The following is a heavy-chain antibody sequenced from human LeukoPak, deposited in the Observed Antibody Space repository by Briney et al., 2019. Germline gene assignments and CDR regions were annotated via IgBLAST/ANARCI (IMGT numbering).Heavy chain of an antibody. CDR2: MNPNSGNT. Sequence: ASVKVSCKASGYTFTSYDINWVRQATGQGLEWMGWMNPNSGNTGYAQKFQGRVTKTRNTSISTAYMELSSLRSEDTAVYYCARPGIAAAGTVDWFDPWGQGTLVTVSS. J-gene: IGHJ5*02. CDR1: GYTFTSYD. D-gene: IGHD6-13*01. CDR3: ARPGIAAAGTVDWFDP. V-gene: IGHV1-8*01.